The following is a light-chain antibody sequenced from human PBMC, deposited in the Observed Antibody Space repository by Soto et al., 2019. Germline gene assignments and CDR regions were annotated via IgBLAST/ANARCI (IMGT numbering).Light chain of an antibody. CDR3: QQYGNSPWT. CDR1: QSVSSSY. J-gene: IGKJ1*01. Sequence: EIGLTQTKDTLSLSPGERATLSCRASQSVSSSYLAWYQQKPGQAPRLLIYGASSRATGIPDRFSGSGSETDFTLTINRLEPEDFAVYYCQQYGNSPWTFGQGTKVDI. V-gene: IGKV3-20*01. CDR2: GAS.